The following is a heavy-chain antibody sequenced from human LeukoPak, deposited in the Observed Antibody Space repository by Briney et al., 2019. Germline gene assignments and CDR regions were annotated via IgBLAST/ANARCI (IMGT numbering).Heavy chain of an antibody. J-gene: IGHJ6*02. D-gene: IGHD4-17*01. Sequence: SQTLSLTCTVSGGFISSGGYYWSWIRQHPGKGLEWIGYTYYSGSTYYNPSLKSRVTISVDTSKNQFSLKLSSVTAADTAVYYCARSTVGREGYYYYYGMDVWGQGTTVTASS. CDR3: ARSTVGREGYYYYYGMDV. CDR1: GGFISSGGYY. V-gene: IGHV4-31*03. CDR2: TYYSGST.